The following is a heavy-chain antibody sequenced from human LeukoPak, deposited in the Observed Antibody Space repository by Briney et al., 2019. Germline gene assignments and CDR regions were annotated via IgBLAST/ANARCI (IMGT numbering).Heavy chain of an antibody. CDR1: GFTFSSYA. V-gene: IGHV3-23*01. J-gene: IGHJ6*02. CDR2: ISGSGGST. D-gene: IGHD3-22*01. Sequence: GGSLRLSCAASGFTFSSYAMSWVRQAPGKGLEWVSGISGSGGSTYYADSVKGRFTISRDNSKNTLYLQMNSLRAEDTAVYYCARGSSGYYYYYGMDVWGQGTTVTVSS. CDR3: ARGSSGYYYYYGMDV.